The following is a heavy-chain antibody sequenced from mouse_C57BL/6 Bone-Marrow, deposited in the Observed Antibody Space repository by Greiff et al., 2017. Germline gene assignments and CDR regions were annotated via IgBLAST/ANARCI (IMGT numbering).Heavy chain of an antibody. CDR3: TTPITTVVADWYFDV. CDR1: GFNIKDDY. Sequence: DVKLVESGAELVRPGASVKLSCTASGFNIKDDYMHWVKQRPEQGLEWIGWIDPENGDTEYASKFQGKATITADTSSNTAYLQLSSLTSEDTAVYYCTTPITTVVADWYFDVWGTGTTVTVSS. D-gene: IGHD1-1*01. J-gene: IGHJ1*03. CDR2: IDPENGDT. V-gene: IGHV14-4*01.